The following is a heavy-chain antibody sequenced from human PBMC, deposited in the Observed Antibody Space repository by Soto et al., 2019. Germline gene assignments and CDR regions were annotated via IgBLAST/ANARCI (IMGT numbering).Heavy chain of an antibody. CDR2: ISGSGGST. V-gene: IGHV3-23*01. CDR3: AKDLWALRGYYFDY. D-gene: IGHD4-17*01. J-gene: IGHJ4*02. CDR1: GFTFSSHA. Sequence: TGGSPRLSCAASGFTFSSHAMSWVRQAPGKGLEWVSAISGSGGSTYYADSVKGRFTISRDNSKNTLYLQMDSLRAEDTAVYYCAKDLWALRGYYFDYWGQGTLVTVSS.